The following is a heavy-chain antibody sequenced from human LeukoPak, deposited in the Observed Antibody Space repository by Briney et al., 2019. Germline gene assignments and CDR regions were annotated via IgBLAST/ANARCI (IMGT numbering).Heavy chain of an antibody. CDR3: TKDVNGYTYGRFDY. CDR1: GITFKDYA. Sequence: PGGSLRLSCAASGITFKDYAMHWVRQAPGKGLEWVSGISWNSGRTGYAVSVEGRFTISRDNAKNSLYLQMNSLTVEDTALYYCTKDVNGYTYGRFDYWGQGTLVTVSS. J-gene: IGHJ4*02. V-gene: IGHV3-9*01. CDR2: ISWNSGRT. D-gene: IGHD5-18*01.